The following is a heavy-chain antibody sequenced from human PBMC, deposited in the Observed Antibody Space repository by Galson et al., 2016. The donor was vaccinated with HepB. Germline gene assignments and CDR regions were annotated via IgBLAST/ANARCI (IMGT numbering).Heavy chain of an antibody. CDR3: TRGGAGTNAFDF. CDR1: GFTFSDDW. J-gene: IGHJ3*01. D-gene: IGHD1-26*01. Sequence: SLRLSCAASGFTFSDDWMFWVRQAPGKGLVWVSRINNDGRVTNYADSVKGRFSISRDNAKNTLFLQMNSLRAEDTAVYFCTRGGAGTNAFDFWGQGTLVTVSS. CDR2: INNDGRVT. V-gene: IGHV3-74*01.